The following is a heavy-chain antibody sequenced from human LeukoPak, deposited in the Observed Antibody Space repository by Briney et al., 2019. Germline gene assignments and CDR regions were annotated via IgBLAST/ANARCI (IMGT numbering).Heavy chain of an antibody. V-gene: IGHV4-39*01. Sequence: PSQTLSLTCTVSGGSIISSAYYWSWIRQPPGKGLEWIGDIYYRGSTYYSPSLKSRVSISIDTSNNQFSLTLNSVTAADTALYFCARRRYYDSTGYLDWGQGTLVTVSS. CDR2: IYYRGST. J-gene: IGHJ1*01. CDR3: ARRRYYDSTGYLD. D-gene: IGHD3-22*01. CDR1: GGSIISSAYY.